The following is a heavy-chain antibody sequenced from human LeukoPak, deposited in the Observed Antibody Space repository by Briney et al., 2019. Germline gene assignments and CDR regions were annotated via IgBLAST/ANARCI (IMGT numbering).Heavy chain of an antibody. Sequence: GGSLRLSCAASGFTFINYAMTWVRQAPGKGLEWVSAISGSGGSTYYADSVKGRFTISRDNSKNTLYLQMNSLRAEDTAVYYCAKDRGPYRLFDYWGQGTLVTVSS. CDR1: GFTFINYA. CDR2: ISGSGGST. J-gene: IGHJ4*02. V-gene: IGHV3-23*01. CDR3: AKDRGPYRLFDY. D-gene: IGHD3-10*01.